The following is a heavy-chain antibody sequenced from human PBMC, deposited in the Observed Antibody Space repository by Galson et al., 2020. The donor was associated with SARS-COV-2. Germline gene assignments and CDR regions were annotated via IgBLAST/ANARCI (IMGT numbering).Heavy chain of an antibody. Sequence: ASETLSLTCTVSGYSITNDYYWGWIRQPPGQGLEWIGSIYYSGSTNYNPSIKSRVTMSLDKSKNHLSLRLTSVTAADTAVYYCARGRSAMDGWGQGTTVIVSS. CDR3: ARGRSAMDG. V-gene: IGHV4-38-2*02. CDR1: GYSITNDYY. J-gene: IGHJ6*02. CDR2: IYYSGST.